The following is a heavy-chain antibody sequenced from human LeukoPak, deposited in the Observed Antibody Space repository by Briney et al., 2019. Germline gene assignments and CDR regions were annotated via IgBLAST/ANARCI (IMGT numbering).Heavy chain of an antibody. CDR3: ARGNILKDIVVVPAAPGNWFDP. Sequence: SETLSLTCTVYGGSFSGYYWSWIRPPPGKGLWWIAETNHSGSTNHNPSLKSRVTISVDTSKNQFSLKLSSVTAADTAVYYCARGNILKDIVVVPAAPGNWFDPWGQGTLVTVSS. CDR2: TNHSGST. CDR1: GGSFSGYY. D-gene: IGHD2-2*01. V-gene: IGHV4-34*01. J-gene: IGHJ5*02.